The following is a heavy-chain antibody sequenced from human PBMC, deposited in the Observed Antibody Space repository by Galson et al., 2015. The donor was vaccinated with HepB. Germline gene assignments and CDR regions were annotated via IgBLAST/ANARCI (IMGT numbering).Heavy chain of an antibody. CDR1: GSTFTSYG. V-gene: IGHV1-18*01. D-gene: IGHD3-22*01. CDR3: ARALLDYDSSGYYNWFDP. J-gene: IGHJ5*02. Sequence: SVKVSCKASGSTFTSYGISWVQQAPGQGLEWMGWISAYNGNTNYAQKLQGRVTMTTDTSTSTAYMELRSLRSDDTAVYYCARALLDYDSSGYYNWFDPWGQGTLVTVSS. CDR2: ISAYNGNT.